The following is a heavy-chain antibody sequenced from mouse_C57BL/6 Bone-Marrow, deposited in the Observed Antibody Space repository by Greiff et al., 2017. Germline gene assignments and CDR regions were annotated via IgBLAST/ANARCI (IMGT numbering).Heavy chain of an antibody. J-gene: IGHJ4*01. V-gene: IGHV1-80*01. CDR2: IYPGDGDT. Sequence: VQLQQSGAELVKPGASVKISCKASGYAFSSYWMNWVKQRPGKGLEWIGQIYPGDGDTNYNGKFKGKATLTADKSSSTAYMQLSSLTSEDSAVYFCARSLLLLRYAMDDWGQGTSVTVSS. CDR3: ARSLLLLRYAMDD. CDR1: GYAFSSYW. D-gene: IGHD1-1*01.